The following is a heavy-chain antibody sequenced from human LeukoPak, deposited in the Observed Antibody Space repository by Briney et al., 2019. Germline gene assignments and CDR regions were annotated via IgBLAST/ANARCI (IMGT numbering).Heavy chain of an antibody. CDR2: IYHSGST. V-gene: IGHV4-38-2*01. CDR3: XXXXXXXXSXXLXY. CDR1: YSIXXXYY. J-gene: IGHJ4*02. Sequence: YSIXXXYYWGWIRQPPGXGREWIGSIYHSGSTYXNPSLKSRVTISVDXAKNXFSLKLSSVTAADTAVYYCXXXXXXXXSXXLXYWGXGXLXTVSS.